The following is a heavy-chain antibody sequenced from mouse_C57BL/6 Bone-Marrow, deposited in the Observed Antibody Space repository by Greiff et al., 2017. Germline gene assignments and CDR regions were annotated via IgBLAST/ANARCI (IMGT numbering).Heavy chain of an antibody. CDR3: SRGYDYDYAMDY. Sequence: EVQLQQSGPELVKPGASVKISCKASGYSFTDSNMNWVKQSNGKSLEWIGVINPTDGTTRYNQKFKGKATLTVDQSSSTAYLQHNSLTSEDSAVYYCSRGYDYDYAMDYWGQGTAVTVSA. J-gene: IGHJ4*01. D-gene: IGHD2-4*01. CDR2: INPTDGTT. V-gene: IGHV1-39*01. CDR1: GYSFTDSN.